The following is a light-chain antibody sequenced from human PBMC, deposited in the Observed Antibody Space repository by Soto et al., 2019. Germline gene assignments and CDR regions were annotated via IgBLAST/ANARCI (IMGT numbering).Light chain of an antibody. Sequence: EIVLTQSPATLSLSPGERATLSCRASQSISSYLAWYQQKPGQAPRLLILDASHRATGIPARFSGSGSGTDFTLTISSLEPEDFAVYYCQQRNNWPPITFGQGTRLEIK. CDR2: DAS. CDR3: QQRNNWPPIT. V-gene: IGKV3-11*01. J-gene: IGKJ5*01. CDR1: QSISSY.